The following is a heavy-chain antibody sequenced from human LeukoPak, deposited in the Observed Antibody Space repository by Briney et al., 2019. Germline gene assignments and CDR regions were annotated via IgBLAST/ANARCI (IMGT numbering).Heavy chain of an antibody. J-gene: IGHJ4*02. CDR2: ISGSGGST. D-gene: IGHD5-18*01. V-gene: IGHV3-23*01. Sequence: GESLRLSCAASGFTFSSYAMSWVRQAPGKGLEWVSAISGSGGSTYYADSVKGRFTISRDNSKNTLYLQMNSLRAEDTAVYYCAKSRGYSPTNFDYWGQGTLVTVSS. CDR3: AKSRGYSPTNFDY. CDR1: GFTFSSYA.